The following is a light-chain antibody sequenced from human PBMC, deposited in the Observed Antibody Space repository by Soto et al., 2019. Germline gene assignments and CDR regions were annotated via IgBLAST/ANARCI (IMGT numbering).Light chain of an antibody. CDR2: GAS. V-gene: IGKV3-20*01. Sequence: EIVMTQSPATLSVSPGERATLSCRASQSLSSSKLAWYQQKPGQAPRPLIYGASSRATGIPDRFSGSGSGTDFTLTISRLDPEDFAVYYCQQYGSSPSFGQGTKVDI. CDR1: QSLSSSK. CDR3: QQYGSSPS. J-gene: IGKJ1*01.